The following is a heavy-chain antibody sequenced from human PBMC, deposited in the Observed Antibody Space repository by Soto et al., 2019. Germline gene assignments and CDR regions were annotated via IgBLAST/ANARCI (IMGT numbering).Heavy chain of an antibody. Sequence: GASVKVSCKASGYTFTSYDINWVRQATGQGLEWMGWMNPNSGNAGYALKFQGRVTMTRNTSISTAYMELSSLRSEDTAVYYCARVNYDILTGLWAFAIWGQGTMVTVSS. CDR3: ARVNYDILTGLWAFAI. V-gene: IGHV1-8*01. D-gene: IGHD3-9*01. CDR1: GYTFTSYD. CDR2: MNPNSGNA. J-gene: IGHJ3*02.